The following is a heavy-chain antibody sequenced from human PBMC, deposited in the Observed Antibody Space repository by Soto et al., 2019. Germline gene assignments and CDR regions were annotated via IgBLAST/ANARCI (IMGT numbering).Heavy chain of an antibody. CDR3: AKGVHSAVYYGMEV. J-gene: IGHJ6*02. CDR1: GFTFSSYG. V-gene: IGHV3-30*18. Sequence: PEGSLRLSCAAPGFTFSSYGMHWVRQAPGKGLEWVSVISYDESNKYYADSVKGRFTISRDNSKNTLYLQMNSLRAEDTAVYYWAKGVHSAVYYGMEVWGQGTTVTVSS. D-gene: IGHD3-10*01. CDR2: ISYDESNK.